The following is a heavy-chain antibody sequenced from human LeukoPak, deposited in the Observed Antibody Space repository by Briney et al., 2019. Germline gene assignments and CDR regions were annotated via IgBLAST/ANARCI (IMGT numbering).Heavy chain of an antibody. CDR2: IYYSGST. V-gene: IGHV4-39*01. Sequence: SETLSLTCAVSGDSISCSSYYWGWIRQPPGKGLEWIGSIYYSGSTYYNPSLKSRVTISVDTSKNQFSLKLSSVTAADTAVYYCARHGYCSSTSCYAESDWFDPWGQGTLVTVSS. CDR1: GDSISCSSYY. J-gene: IGHJ5*02. D-gene: IGHD2-2*03. CDR3: ARHGYCSSTSCYAESDWFDP.